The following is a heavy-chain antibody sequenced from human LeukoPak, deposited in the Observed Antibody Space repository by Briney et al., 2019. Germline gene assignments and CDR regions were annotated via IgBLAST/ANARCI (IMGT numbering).Heavy chain of an antibody. J-gene: IGHJ3*02. V-gene: IGHV4-4*02. CDR2: IYLGGNT. CDR3: ARNQEKAFGI. Sequence: ASETLSLTCAVSGGSITSSNWWGWVRQPPGKGLEWIGEIYLGGNTNYDQSLKSRVSISVDKSKTQFSLKLTSVTAADTAVYYCARNQEKAFGIWGQGTMVTVSS. CDR1: GGSITSSNW.